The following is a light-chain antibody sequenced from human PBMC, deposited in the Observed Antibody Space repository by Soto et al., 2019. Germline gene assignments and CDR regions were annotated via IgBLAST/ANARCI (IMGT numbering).Light chain of an antibody. Sequence: IQVTQSPSSLSASVGDRVTITCRASQDISSYLAWYQQKPGKAPTLLIYAASTLQSGVPSRFSGSGSGTEFTLTISSLQPDDFATYYCQDYSTSFRTFGQGTKVDIK. V-gene: IGKV1-9*01. CDR1: QDISSY. CDR2: AAS. J-gene: IGKJ1*01. CDR3: QDYSTSFRT.